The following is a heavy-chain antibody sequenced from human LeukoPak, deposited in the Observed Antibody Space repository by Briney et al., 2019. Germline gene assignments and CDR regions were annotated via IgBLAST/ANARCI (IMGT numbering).Heavy chain of an antibody. CDR3: ARDPYSSTWSYGMDV. J-gene: IGHJ6*02. V-gene: IGHV3-7*05. CDR1: GFTFSSYW. CDR2: IKQDGSEE. D-gene: IGHD6-6*01. Sequence: PGGSLRLSCAASGFTFSSYWMSWVRQAPGKGLEWVANIKQDGSEEVYVDSVKGRFTISRDNAKNSLFLQMNTLRAEDTAVYYCARDPYSSTWSYGMDVWGQGTTDTVSS.